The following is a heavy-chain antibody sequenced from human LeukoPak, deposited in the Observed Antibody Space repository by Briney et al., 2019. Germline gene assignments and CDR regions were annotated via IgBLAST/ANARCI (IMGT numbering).Heavy chain of an antibody. Sequence: SVKVSCKASGGTFSSYAISWVRPAPGQGLEWMGRIIPILGIANYAQKFQGRVTITADKSTSTAYMELSSLRSEDTAVYYCASGYSSGWTFGYWGQGTLVTVSS. J-gene: IGHJ4*02. V-gene: IGHV1-69*04. CDR1: GGTFSSYA. CDR2: IIPILGIA. D-gene: IGHD6-19*01. CDR3: ASGYSSGWTFGY.